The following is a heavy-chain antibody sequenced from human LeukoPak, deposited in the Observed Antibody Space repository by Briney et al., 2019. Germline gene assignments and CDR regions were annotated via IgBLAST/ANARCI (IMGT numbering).Heavy chain of an antibody. D-gene: IGHD1-26*01. CDR3: ARLRELGYVNGDY. CDR1: GYTFTGYY. V-gene: IGHV1-2*02. J-gene: IGHJ4*02. Sequence: VASVKVSCKASGYTFTGYYMHWVRQAPGQGLEWMGWINPNSGGTNYAQKFQGRVTMTRDTSISTAYMELRSLRSDDTAVYYCARLRELGYVNGDYWGQGTLVTVSS. CDR2: INPNSGGT.